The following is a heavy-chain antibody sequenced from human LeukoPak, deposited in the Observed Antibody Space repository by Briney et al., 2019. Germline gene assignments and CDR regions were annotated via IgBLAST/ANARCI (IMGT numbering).Heavy chain of an antibody. D-gene: IGHD2-15*01. J-gene: IGHJ4*02. V-gene: IGHV4-59*08. CDR3: ARLLVAAAPFDY. CDR1: GGSISSYY. CDR2: IYYSGST. Sequence: SETLSLTCTVSGGSISSYYWRWIRQPPGKGLEWIGYIYYSGSTNYNPSLKSRVTISVDTSKNQFSLKLSSVTAADTAAYYCARLLVAAAPFDYWGQGTLVTVSS.